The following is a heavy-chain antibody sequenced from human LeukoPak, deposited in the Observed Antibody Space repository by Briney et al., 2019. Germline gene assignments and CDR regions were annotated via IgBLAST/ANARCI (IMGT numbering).Heavy chain of an antibody. CDR1: GFTVSRNY. V-gene: IGHV3-30*02. Sequence: GGSLRLSCAASGFTVSRNYMSWVRQAPGKGLAWVAFIRYDGSNKYYADSVKGRFTISRDNSKNTLYLQMNSLRAEDTAVYYCARADSSGYYHPINWGQGTLVTVSS. CDR2: IRYDGSNK. D-gene: IGHD3-22*01. J-gene: IGHJ4*02. CDR3: ARADSSGYYHPIN.